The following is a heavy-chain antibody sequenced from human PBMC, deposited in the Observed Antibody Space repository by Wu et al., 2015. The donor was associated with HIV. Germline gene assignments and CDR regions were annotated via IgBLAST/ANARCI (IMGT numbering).Heavy chain of an antibody. D-gene: IGHD1-14*01. V-gene: IGHV1-2*02. CDR3: ARSRXGPYDAFDI. CDR2: INPNSGGT. Sequence: QVQLVQSGAEVKKPGASVRVSCKASGYSFTGYYLQWVRQAPGQGLEWMGWINPNSGGTNYAQKFQGRVTMTRDTSISTAYMELSRLRSDDTAVYYCARSRXGPYDAFDIWGQGTMVTVSS. CDR1: GYSFTGYY. J-gene: IGHJ3*02.